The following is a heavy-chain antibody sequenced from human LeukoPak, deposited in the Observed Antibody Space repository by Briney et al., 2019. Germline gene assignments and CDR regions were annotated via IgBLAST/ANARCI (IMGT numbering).Heavy chain of an antibody. CDR3: AKVGYSNYNRGVVY. CDR1: GFTFDDYA. CDR2: ISGDGGST. J-gene: IGHJ4*02. D-gene: IGHD4-11*01. Sequence: GGSPRLSCAASGFTFDDYAMHWVRQAPGKGLDWVSLISGDGGSTYYADSVKGRFTISRDNSKNSLYLQMNSLRTEDTALYYCAKVGYSNYNRGVVYWGQGTLVTVSS. V-gene: IGHV3-43*02.